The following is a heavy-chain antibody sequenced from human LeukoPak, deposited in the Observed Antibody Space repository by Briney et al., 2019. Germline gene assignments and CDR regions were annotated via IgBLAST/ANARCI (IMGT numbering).Heavy chain of an antibody. CDR2: ISSRRLYI. V-gene: IGHV3-21*01. D-gene: IGHD3-10*01. Sequence: GGSLRLSCAASGFTFSSYAMSWVRQAPGKGLEGVSSISSRRLYIGHADSVKGRFTISRDNAKNSLYLQMNSLRAEDTAVYYCAREGGELLWFGELLDFDYWGQGTLVTVSS. CDR3: AREGGELLWFGELLDFDY. CDR1: GFTFSSYA. J-gene: IGHJ4*02.